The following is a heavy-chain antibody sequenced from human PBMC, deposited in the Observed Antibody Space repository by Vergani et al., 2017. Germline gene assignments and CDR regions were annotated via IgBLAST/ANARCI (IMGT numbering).Heavy chain of an antibody. CDR2: TYYRSKWYN. CDR1: GDSVSSNSAA. J-gene: IGHJ2*01. CDR3: ARGRYCSSTSCYDRWYFDL. Sequence: QVQLQQSGPGLVKPSQTLSLTCAISGDSVSSNSAAWNWIRQSPSRGLEWLGRTYYRSKWYNDYAVSVKSRITINPDTSKNQFSLKLSSVTAADTAVYYCARGRYCSSTSCYDRWYFDLWGRGTLVTVSS. V-gene: IGHV6-1*01. D-gene: IGHD2-2*01.